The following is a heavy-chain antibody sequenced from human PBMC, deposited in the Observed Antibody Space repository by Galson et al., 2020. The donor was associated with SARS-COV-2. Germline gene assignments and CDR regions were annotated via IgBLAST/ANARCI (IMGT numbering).Heavy chain of an antibody. CDR3: VITAGPTGEFDS. D-gene: IGHD3-16*01. CDR2: IRFRGSNK. Sequence: PGGSLRPSRAGSGFTFSTYGLNWVRQAPGMRLEWLAVIRFRGSNKYYPDSVKGRFTISRDNAKNTLYRQMNILGVEDTSVYYCVITAGPTGEFDSWGQGALVTVSS. V-gene: IGHV3-33*01. J-gene: IGHJ4*02. CDR1: GFTFSTYG.